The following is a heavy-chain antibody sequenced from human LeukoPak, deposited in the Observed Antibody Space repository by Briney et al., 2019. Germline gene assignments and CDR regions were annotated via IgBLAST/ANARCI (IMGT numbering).Heavy chain of an antibody. J-gene: IGHJ4*02. CDR3: ATVRYCSSTSCLDYDY. CDR2: FDPEDGET. V-gene: IGHV1-24*01. D-gene: IGHD2-2*01. Sequence: ASVKVSCKVSGYTLTELSMHWVRQAPGKGLEWMGGFDPEDGETIYAQKFQGRVTMTGDTSTDTAYMELSSLRSEDTAVYYCATVRYCSSTSCLDYDYWGQGTLVTVSS. CDR1: GYTLTELS.